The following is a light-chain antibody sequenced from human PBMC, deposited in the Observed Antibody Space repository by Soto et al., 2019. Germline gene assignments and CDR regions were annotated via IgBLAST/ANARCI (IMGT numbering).Light chain of an antibody. J-gene: IGKJ1*01. CDR2: KAS. Sequence: DIQTTQSPATRSASVGDRGSITCRASQSISRWLAWYQQKPGKAPKLLIYKASSLESGVSSRFSGSGSGTEFTLTISTLQPDDIATYYCQQYDTYWTSGQGTKVDIK. CDR3: QQYDTYWT. V-gene: IGKV1-5*03. CDR1: QSISRW.